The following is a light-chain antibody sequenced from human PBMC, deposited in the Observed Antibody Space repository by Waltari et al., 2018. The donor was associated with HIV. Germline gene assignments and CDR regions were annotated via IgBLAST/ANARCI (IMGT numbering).Light chain of an antibody. V-gene: IGLV2-8*01. CDR1: NSDLGGYNY. CDR2: EAT. CDR3: SSYANKNGFYVV. J-gene: IGLJ2*01. Sequence: QSALTQPPSASGSPGQSVTISCTGTNSDLGGYNYVSWYQQHPGKAPKLVLSEATKRPAWGPGRCADSKAGTTPSLTVSGLQAEDEADYYCSSYANKNGFYVVFGGGTRLTVL.